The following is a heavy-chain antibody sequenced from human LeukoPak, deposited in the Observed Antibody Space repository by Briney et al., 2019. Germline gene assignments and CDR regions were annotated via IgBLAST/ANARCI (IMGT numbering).Heavy chain of an antibody. CDR3: ARISLGAIWGYYYGMDV. V-gene: IGHV1-69*01. D-gene: IGHD1-26*01. Sequence: GASVTVSCTASGGTFSSYSISWVRQAPGQGLEWMGGIIPIFDTADYAQKFQGRVTITADESTSTAYMELSSLRSEDTAVFYCARISLGAIWGYYYGMDVWGQGTTVTVSS. J-gene: IGHJ6*02. CDR1: GGTFSSYS. CDR2: IIPIFDTA.